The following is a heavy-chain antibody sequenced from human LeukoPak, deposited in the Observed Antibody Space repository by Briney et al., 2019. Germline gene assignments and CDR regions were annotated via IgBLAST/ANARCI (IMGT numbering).Heavy chain of an antibody. CDR1: GFSLSTTAVG. J-gene: IGHJ4*02. D-gene: IGHD3-22*01. CDR3: AHRLSYYDSSGKGYFDY. Sequence: QSGPTLVNPTQTLTLTCTFSGFSLSTTAVGVGWIRQPPGKALEWLALIYWNDDKLYRPSLKSRLTITKDTSKNQVVLTMTNMDPVDTATYYCAHRLSYYDSSGKGYFDYWGQGALVTVSS. V-gene: IGHV2-5*01. CDR2: IYWNDDK.